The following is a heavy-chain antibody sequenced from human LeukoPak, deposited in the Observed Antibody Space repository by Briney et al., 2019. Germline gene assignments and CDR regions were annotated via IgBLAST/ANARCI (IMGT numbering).Heavy chain of an antibody. CDR1: GFTFSSYS. J-gene: IGHJ5*02. CDR3: AEDGYSYGYYWFDP. V-gene: IGHV3-21*04. CDR2: ISSSSSSI. Sequence: GGSLRLSCAASGFTFSSYSMNWVRQAPGKGLEWVSSISSSSSSIYYTDSVMGRFTISRDNAKSSLFLQMNSLRSEDTAVYYCAEDGYSYGYYWFDPWGQGTLVTVSS. D-gene: IGHD5-18*01.